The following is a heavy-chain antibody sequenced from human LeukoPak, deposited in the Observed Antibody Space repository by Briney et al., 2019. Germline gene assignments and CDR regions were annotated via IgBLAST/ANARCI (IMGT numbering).Heavy chain of an antibody. J-gene: IGHJ5*02. CDR3: ARSFYNTGGWFDP. D-gene: IGHD5-24*01. V-gene: IGHV4-38-2*02. CDR1: GYSISNRYY. Sequence: PSETLSLTCTVSGYSISNRYYWGWIRQPPGKGLELIGSIYHSGSTDYNASLKSRVTISVDTSKNQFSLKLSSVTDADTAMYYCARSFYNTGGWFDPWGQGTLVTVSS. CDR2: IYHSGST.